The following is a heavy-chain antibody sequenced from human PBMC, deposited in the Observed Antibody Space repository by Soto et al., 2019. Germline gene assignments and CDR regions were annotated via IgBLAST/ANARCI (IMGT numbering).Heavy chain of an antibody. CDR1: GFTFSSYW. Sequence: GGSLRLSCAASGFTFSSYWMSWVRQAPGKGLEWVANIKQDGSEKYYVDSVKGRFTISRDNAKNSLYLQMNSLRAEDTAVYYCANSGARYFPGDFQHWGQGTLVTVSS. CDR3: ANSGARYFPGDFQH. V-gene: IGHV3-7*03. CDR2: IKQDGSEK. J-gene: IGHJ1*01. D-gene: IGHD3-10*01.